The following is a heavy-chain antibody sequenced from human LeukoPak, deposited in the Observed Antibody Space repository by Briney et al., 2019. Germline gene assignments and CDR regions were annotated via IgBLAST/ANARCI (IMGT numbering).Heavy chain of an antibody. CDR3: ARDTWNDLHYFDY. CDR2: INPNSGGT. J-gene: IGHJ4*02. V-gene: IGHV1-2*02. CDR1: GYTFTGYY. D-gene: IGHD1-1*01. Sequence: ASVKVSCKASGYTFTGYYMHWVRQAPGQGLKWMGWINPNSGGTNYAQKFQGRVTMTRDTSISTAYMELSRLRSDDTAVYYCARDTWNDLHYFDYWGQGTLVTVSS.